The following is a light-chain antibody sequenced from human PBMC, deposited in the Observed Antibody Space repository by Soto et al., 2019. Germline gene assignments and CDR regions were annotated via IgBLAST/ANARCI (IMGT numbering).Light chain of an antibody. J-gene: IGLJ3*02. CDR3: RSYTAGSTLWV. CDR2: GNS. V-gene: IGLV1-40*01. Sequence: QSVLTQPPSVSGAPGQRVTISCTGSSSNIGADYDVHWYRQLPGAAPKLLITGNSYRPSGVPDRFSGSKSGNTASLTISGLQAEDGADYYCRSYTAGSTLWVFGGGTKVTVL. CDR1: SSNIGADYD.